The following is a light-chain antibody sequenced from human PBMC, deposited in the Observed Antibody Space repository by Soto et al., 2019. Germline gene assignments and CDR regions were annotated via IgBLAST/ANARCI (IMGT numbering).Light chain of an antibody. V-gene: IGKV1-5*03. J-gene: IGKJ3*01. Sequence: DIQMTQSPSTLSASVGDRVTITCRASQTISSWLAWHQQKSGKAPKLLIYGAPSLASGVPSRFSGSRSGPDFTLTISSLQPEDFATYYCQQSSSTDFSFGPGTKVAIK. CDR1: QTISSW. CDR3: QQSSSTDFS. CDR2: GAP.